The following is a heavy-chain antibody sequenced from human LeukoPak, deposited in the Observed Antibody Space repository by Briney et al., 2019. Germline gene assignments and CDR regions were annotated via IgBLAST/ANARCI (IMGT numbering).Heavy chain of an antibody. J-gene: IGHJ3*02. Sequence: ASVKVSCEASGYTLTGCYMHWVRQAPGQGLEWMGWINVNSGGTKYAQKFQGRATMTRDTSSRTAYMELSRLGSDDAAVYYCAREGIGASDDAFDMWGQGTRVTVSS. CDR3: AREGIGASDDAFDM. D-gene: IGHD6-13*01. CDR2: INVNSGGT. CDR1: GYTLTGCY. V-gene: IGHV1-2*02.